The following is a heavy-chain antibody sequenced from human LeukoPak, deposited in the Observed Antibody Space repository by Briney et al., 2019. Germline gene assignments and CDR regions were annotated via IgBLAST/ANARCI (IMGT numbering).Heavy chain of an antibody. V-gene: IGHV3-11*01. CDR3: ARDYYYYYMDV. CDR2: ISSSGSTI. J-gene: IGHJ6*03. CDR1: GFTFSDYY. Sequence: GGSPRLSCAASGFTFSDYYMSWIRQAPGKGLEWVSYISSSGSTIYYADSVKGRFTISRDNAKNSLYLQMNSLRAEDTAVYYCARDYYYYYMDVWGKGTTVTVSS.